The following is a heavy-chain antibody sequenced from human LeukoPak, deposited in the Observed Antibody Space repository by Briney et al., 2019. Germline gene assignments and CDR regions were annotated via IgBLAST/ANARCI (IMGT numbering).Heavy chain of an antibody. Sequence: SETLSLTCTVSGGSISSGSYYWSWIRQPAGKGLEWIGRIYTSGSTNYNPSLKSRVTISVDMSKNQFSLKLSSVTAADTAVYYCASTLVVPAATNWFDPWGQGTLVTVSS. CDR1: GGSISSGSYY. V-gene: IGHV4-61*02. D-gene: IGHD2-2*01. CDR2: IYTSGST. J-gene: IGHJ5*02. CDR3: ASTLVVPAATNWFDP.